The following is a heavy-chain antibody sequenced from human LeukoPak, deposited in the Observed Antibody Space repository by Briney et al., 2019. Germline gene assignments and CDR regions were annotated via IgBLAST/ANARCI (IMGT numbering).Heavy chain of an antibody. CDR3: ARPEEDCSGGTCYAFDY. J-gene: IGHJ4*02. D-gene: IGHD2-15*01. V-gene: IGHV1-24*01. Sequence: ASVKVSCKVSGYTLTELSMHWVRQAPGKGLEWMGGFDPEDGETIYAQKFQGRVTMTEDTSTDIASMELSSLRSEDTAVYYCARPEEDCSGGTCYAFDYWGQGTLVTVSS. CDR1: GYTLTELS. CDR2: FDPEDGET.